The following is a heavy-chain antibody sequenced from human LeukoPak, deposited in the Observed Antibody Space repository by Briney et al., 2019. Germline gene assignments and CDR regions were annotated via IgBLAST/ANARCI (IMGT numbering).Heavy chain of an antibody. V-gene: IGHV5-51*01. Sequence: GESLKISCKASGYSSPSYWIGWVRQMPGKGLEWMGIIYPGDSDTKYSPSFQGQVTISADKSISTAYLQWSSLKASDTAIYYCAREMVTTNFEYWGQGTLVTVSS. CDR3: AREMVTTNFEY. CDR2: IYPGDSDT. D-gene: IGHD5-24*01. CDR1: GYSSPSYW. J-gene: IGHJ4*02.